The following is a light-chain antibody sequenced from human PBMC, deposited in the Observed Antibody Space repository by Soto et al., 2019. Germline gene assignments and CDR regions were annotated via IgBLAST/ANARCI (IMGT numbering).Light chain of an antibody. CDR1: SSDVGGYNY. V-gene: IGLV2-14*01. Sequence: QSVLTQPASVSGSPGQSIAISCTGTSSDVGGYNYVSWYQQHPGKAPRLMIYDVSNRPSVVSNRFSGSTSGNTASLTISGLQAEDEADYYCSSYTSSSTRVFGTGTKVTVL. J-gene: IGLJ1*01. CDR2: DVS. CDR3: SSYTSSSTRV.